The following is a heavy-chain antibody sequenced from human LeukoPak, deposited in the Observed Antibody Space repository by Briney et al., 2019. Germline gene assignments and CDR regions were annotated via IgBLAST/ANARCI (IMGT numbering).Heavy chain of an antibody. D-gene: IGHD3-22*01. Sequence: ASVKVSCKASGGTFSSYGISWVRQAPGQGLEWMGWISAYNGNTKYAQKLQGRVTMTTDTSTSTAYMELRSLRSDDTAVYYCASGHFDISGYYYWGQGTLVTVSS. CDR3: ASGHFDISGYYY. V-gene: IGHV1-18*01. CDR1: GGTFSSYG. CDR2: ISAYNGNT. J-gene: IGHJ4*02.